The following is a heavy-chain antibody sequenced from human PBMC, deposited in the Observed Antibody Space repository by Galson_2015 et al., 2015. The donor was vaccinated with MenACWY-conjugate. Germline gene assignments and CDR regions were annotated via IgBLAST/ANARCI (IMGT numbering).Heavy chain of an antibody. V-gene: IGHV3-48*04. J-gene: IGHJ4*02. CDR2: ISSSSSTI. Sequence: SLRLSCAASGFTFSSYRMNWVRQAPGKGLEWVSYISSSSSTIYYADSVKGRFTISRDNAKNSLYLQMNSLRAEDTAVYYCVRDLGYSGGYWGQGTLVTVSS. CDR3: VRDLGYSGGY. CDR1: GFTFSSYR. D-gene: IGHD5-18*01.